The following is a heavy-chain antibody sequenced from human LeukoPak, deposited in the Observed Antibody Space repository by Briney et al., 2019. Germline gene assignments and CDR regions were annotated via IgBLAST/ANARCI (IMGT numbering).Heavy chain of an antibody. CDR3: ARPRGSSWFGYYYMDV. J-gene: IGHJ6*03. D-gene: IGHD6-13*01. CDR1: GGSISSYY. CDR2: IYYSGST. Sequence: SETLSLTCTVSGGSISSYYWSWIRQPPGKGLEWIGYIYYSGSTNYNPSLKSRVTISVDTSKNQFSLKLSSVTAADTAVYCCARPRGSSWFGYYYMDVWGKGTTVTVSS. V-gene: IGHV4-59*12.